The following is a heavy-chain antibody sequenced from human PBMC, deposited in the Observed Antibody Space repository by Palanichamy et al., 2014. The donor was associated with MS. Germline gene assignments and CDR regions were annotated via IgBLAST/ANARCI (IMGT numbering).Heavy chain of an antibody. Sequence: QLVEVVGGGPWSSLGGPVRLSCAASGFTFSSYSMNWVRQAPGKGLEWVSSISSSSSYIYYADSVKGRFTIPRDNAKNSLYLQMNSLRAEDTAVYYCARDFVDQQYYYYYYGMDVWGQGTTVTVSS. CDR2: ISSSSSYI. V-gene: IGHV3-21*01. CDR3: ARDFVDQQYYYYYYGMDV. CDR1: GFTFSSYS. J-gene: IGHJ6*02. D-gene: IGHD2-2*01.